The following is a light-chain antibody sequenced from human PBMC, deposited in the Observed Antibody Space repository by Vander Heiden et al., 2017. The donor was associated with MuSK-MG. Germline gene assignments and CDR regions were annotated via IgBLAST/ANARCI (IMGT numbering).Light chain of an antibody. V-gene: IGKV4-1*01. CDR1: QSVLYSSNNKNY. Sequence: DIVITQSPDSLAVSLGERATINCKSSQSVLYSSNNKNYLAWYQQKPGQPPKLLIYWASTRESGVPDRYRRRGSGTDFTLRIISLQAEHVTVYYCQQDESTAWTFSQSDKVQIK. CDR3: QQDESTAWT. J-gene: IGKJ1*01. CDR2: WAS.